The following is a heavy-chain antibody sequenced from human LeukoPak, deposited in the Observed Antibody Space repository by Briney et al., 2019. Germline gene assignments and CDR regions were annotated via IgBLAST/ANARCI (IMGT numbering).Heavy chain of an antibody. V-gene: IGHV4-38-2*01. D-gene: IGHD6-13*01. J-gene: IGHJ4*02. CDR2: IYHIGST. CDR1: GYSISSGYY. Sequence: SETLSLTCAVSGYSISSGYYWGWIRQPPGKTLEWIGSIYHIGSTYYNPSLKSRVTISVDTSKNQFSLKLSSVTAADTAVYYCARGTGYSSSWYNYWGQGTLVTVSS. CDR3: ARGTGYSSSWYNY.